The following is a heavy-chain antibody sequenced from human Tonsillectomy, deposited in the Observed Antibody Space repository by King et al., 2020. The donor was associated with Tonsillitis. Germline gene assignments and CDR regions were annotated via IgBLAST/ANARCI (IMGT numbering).Heavy chain of an antibody. J-gene: IGHJ6*02. V-gene: IGHV3-30*19. D-gene: IGHD1-26*01. CDR2: ISYDETYK. CDR1: GFTFSTYG. CDR3: ARDGGPGDKTLYYYGMDV. Sequence: HVQLVESGGGVVQPGGSLRVSCAASGFTFSTYGMHWVRQAPGKGLDWVAAISYDETYKHHADSVQGRFTISRDNSKHTLYLQMDNLSAEDTALYYCARDGGPGDKTLYYYGMDVWGRGTTVIVSS.